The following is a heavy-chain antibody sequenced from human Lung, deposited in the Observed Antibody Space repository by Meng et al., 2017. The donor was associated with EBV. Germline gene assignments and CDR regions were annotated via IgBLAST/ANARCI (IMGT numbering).Heavy chain of an antibody. Sequence: QVQLQESGPGLVKPSETLSLTCTVSGGSISSYYWSWIRQPAGKGLEWIGYIYYTGSTYYNPSLKSRVTISMDTSKNQFSLRLSSVTAADTAVYYCARNYYFDYWGQGTLVTVSS. CDR3: ARNYYFDY. J-gene: IGHJ4*02. CDR2: IYYTGST. V-gene: IGHV4-59*06. CDR1: GGSISSYY.